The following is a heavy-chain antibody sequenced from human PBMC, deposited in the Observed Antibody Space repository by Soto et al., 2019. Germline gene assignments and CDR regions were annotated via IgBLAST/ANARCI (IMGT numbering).Heavy chain of an antibody. CDR2: IFYTGST. CDR3: ARVGSSGWSPDY. CDR1: GGSISGHY. J-gene: IGHJ4*02. D-gene: IGHD6-19*01. Sequence: PSETLSLTCTVSGGSISGHYWIWIRQSPGKELEWIGHIFYTGSTNYNPSLKSRVTLSADTSKNQFSLRLTSVTAADTAVYYCARVGSSGWSPDYWGQGTLVTVSS. V-gene: IGHV4-59*11.